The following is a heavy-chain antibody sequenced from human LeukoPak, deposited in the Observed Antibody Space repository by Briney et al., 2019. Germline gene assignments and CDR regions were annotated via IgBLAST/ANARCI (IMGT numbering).Heavy chain of an antibody. CDR3: VRFNIAAVVDPYFDY. D-gene: IGHD6-13*01. CDR1: GYRFTSYW. J-gene: IGHJ4*02. V-gene: IGHV5-51*01. Sequence: GGSLRLSCKVSGYRFTSYWIGWVRQMPGKGLEWMGIIYPGDSDTRYSPSFQGHVTISVDKSIITAYLQWSSLKASDTAMYYCVRFNIAAVVDPYFDYWGQGTLVTVSS. CDR2: IYPGDSDT.